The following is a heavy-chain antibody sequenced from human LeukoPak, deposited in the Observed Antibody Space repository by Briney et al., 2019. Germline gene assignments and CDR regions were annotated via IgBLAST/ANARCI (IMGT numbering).Heavy chain of an antibody. Sequence: GGSLRLSCTASGLTVSSNYMTCVRQAPGKGLEWVSLIYSGGDTYYADSVKGRFTISRDNSKNTLYLQMNSLRAEDTAVYYCARVVVGLTYYFDYWGQGTLVTVSS. CDR3: ARVVVGLTYYFDY. CDR2: IYSGGDT. CDR1: GLTVSSNY. V-gene: IGHV3-53*01. D-gene: IGHD1-26*01. J-gene: IGHJ4*02.